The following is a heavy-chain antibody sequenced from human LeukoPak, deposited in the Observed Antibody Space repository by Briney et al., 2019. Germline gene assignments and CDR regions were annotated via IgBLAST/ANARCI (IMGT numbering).Heavy chain of an antibody. CDR1: GYTLTELS. CDR3: ATALGGDYVGDAFDI. D-gene: IGHD4-17*01. CDR2: FDPEDGET. Sequence: GASVKVSCKVSGYTLTELSMHWVRQAPGKGLEWMGGFDPEDGETNYAQKFQGRVTMTEETSTDTPYMELSSLRSEDTAVYYCATALGGDYVGDAFDIWGQGTMVTVSS. J-gene: IGHJ3*02. V-gene: IGHV1-24*01.